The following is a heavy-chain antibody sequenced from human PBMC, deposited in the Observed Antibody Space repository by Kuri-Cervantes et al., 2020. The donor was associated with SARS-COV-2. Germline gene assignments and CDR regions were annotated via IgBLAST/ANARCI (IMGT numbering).Heavy chain of an antibody. CDR1: GGTFSSYA. J-gene: IGHJ3*02. Sequence: SVKVSCKASGGTFSSYAISWVRQAPGQGLEWIGGIIPFVTSPYYAQKFQGRVTIATDASTGTAYMELSSLISEDTAMYYCAGQDDYDRSGLTWAFDIWGHGTMVTVSS. CDR3: AGQDDYDRSGLTWAFDI. D-gene: IGHD3-22*01. CDR2: IIPFVTSP. V-gene: IGHV1-69*05.